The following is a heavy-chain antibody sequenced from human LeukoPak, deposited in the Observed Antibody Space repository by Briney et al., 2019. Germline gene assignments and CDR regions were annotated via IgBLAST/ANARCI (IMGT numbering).Heavy chain of an antibody. D-gene: IGHD2-8*01. CDR2: IIPIFGTA. CDR3: ARGYCTNGVCYYFDY. Sequence: SVKVSFKASVGTFSIYAISWVRQAPGQGLEWMGRIIPIFGTANYAQKFQGRVTITADKSTSTAYMELSSLRSEDTAVYYCARGYCTNGVCYYFDYWGQGTLVTVSS. CDR1: VGTFSIYA. J-gene: IGHJ4*02. V-gene: IGHV1-69*06.